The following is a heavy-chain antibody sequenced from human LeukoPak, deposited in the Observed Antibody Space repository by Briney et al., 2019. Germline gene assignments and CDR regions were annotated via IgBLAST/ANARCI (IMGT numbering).Heavy chain of an antibody. CDR3: ASGSTVTTLSY. J-gene: IGHJ4*02. V-gene: IGHV4-59*01. CDR1: GGSISSYY. D-gene: IGHD4-17*01. CDR2: IYYSGST. Sequence: SETLSLTCTVSGGSISSYYWSWIRQPPGKGLEWIGYIYYSGSTNYNPSLKSRVTISVDTSKNQFSLKLRSVTAADTAVYYCASGSTVTTLSYWGQGTLVTVSS.